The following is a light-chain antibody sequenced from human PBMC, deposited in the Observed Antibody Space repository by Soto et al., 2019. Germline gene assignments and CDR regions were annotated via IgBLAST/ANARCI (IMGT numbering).Light chain of an antibody. J-gene: IGLJ3*02. V-gene: IGLV2-11*01. CDR1: SSDVGGYNY. Sequence: QSALTQPRSVSGSPGQSLTVSCTGTSSDVGGYNYVSWYQQHPGKVPKLMIYDVIKRPSGVPDRFSGSRSGNTASLTISGLQAEDEADYYCCSYAGSYTLVFGGGTKLTVL. CDR3: CSYAGSYTLV. CDR2: DVI.